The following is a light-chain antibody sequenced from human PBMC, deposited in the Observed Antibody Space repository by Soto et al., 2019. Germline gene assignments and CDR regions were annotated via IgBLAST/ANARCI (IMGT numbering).Light chain of an antibody. J-gene: IGKJ4*01. CDR3: QQYNSYPLT. V-gene: IGKV1-5*01. CDR1: QSLSTW. Sequence: DIQMPQSPSTLSASVGDRVTITCRASQSLSTWLAWYQQKPGKAPKLLIYDASSLESGVPSRFSGSGSGTELTLAISSLQPDDFATYYCQQYNSYPLTFGGGTKVEIK. CDR2: DAS.